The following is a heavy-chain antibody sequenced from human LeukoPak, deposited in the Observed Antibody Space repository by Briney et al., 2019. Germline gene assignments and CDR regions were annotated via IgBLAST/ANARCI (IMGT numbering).Heavy chain of an antibody. V-gene: IGHV3-23*01. Sequence: GGTLGLPCAASVFLHRSYAVNWAPQAPRKGLEYVSAISGSCCSTYYADAVKGRFTISRDNSKNTLYLQMNSLRVEDTAVYYCAKDGRYYGSGSYYIPDYWGQGTLVTVSS. J-gene: IGHJ4*02. CDR1: VFLHRSYA. CDR2: ISGSCCST. D-gene: IGHD3-10*01. CDR3: AKDGRYYGSGSYYIPDY.